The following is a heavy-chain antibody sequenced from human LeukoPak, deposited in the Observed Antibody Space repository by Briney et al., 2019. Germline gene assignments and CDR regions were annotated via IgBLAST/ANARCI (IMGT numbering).Heavy chain of an antibody. CDR1: GYSFTSYW. CDR3: ARNCDYGSFRPHYFDY. Sequence: GGSLKISRKGSGYSFTSYWTGWGRQMPGKGLGWMGIINPVDSDTRYSPSFQGQVTISADKSISTAYLQWSSLGAPDTAIYYCARNCDYGSFRPHYFDYWGLGTLVTVSS. D-gene: IGHD3-16*01. V-gene: IGHV5-51*01. J-gene: IGHJ4*02. CDR2: INPVDSDT.